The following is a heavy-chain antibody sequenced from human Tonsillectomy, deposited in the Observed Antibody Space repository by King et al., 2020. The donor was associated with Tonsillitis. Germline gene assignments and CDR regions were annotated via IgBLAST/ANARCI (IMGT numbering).Heavy chain of an antibody. V-gene: IGHV3-33*01. D-gene: IGHD3-9*01. J-gene: IGHJ6*02. CDR1: GFTFSSYG. Sequence: VQLVESGGGVVQPGRSLRLSCAASGFTFSSYGMHWVRQAPGKGLEWVAVIWYEGSNKYYADSVKGRFTISRDNSKNTLYLQMNSLRAADTAVYYCAREVLRYFDWLSRGGNGMDVWGQGTTVTVSS. CDR2: IWYEGSNK. CDR3: AREVLRYFDWLSRGGNGMDV.